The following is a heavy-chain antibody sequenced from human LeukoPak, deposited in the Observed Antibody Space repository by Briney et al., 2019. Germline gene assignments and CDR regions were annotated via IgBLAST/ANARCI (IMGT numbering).Heavy chain of an antibody. CDR1: GFTFSSYE. D-gene: IGHD6-6*01. V-gene: IGHV3-48*03. Sequence: GGSLRLSCAASGFTFSSYEMNWVRQAPGRGLQWVSYISSSGSTIYYADSVKGRFTISRDNAKTSLYLQMNSLRAEDTAVYYCARDLGPHSSSPNSGAFDIWGQGTMVTVSS. J-gene: IGHJ3*02. CDR3: ARDLGPHSSSPNSGAFDI. CDR2: ISSSGSTI.